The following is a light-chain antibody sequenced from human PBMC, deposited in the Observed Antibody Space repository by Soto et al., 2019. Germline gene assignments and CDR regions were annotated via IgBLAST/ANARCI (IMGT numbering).Light chain of an antibody. CDR2: DAS. V-gene: IGKV3-11*01. J-gene: IGKJ5*01. CDR3: QQRSSAIT. Sequence: EIVLTQSPATLSLSPGERATLSCRASQSVGSYLAWYQQKPGQAPRLLIYDASNRATGIPARFSGSGSGTDFTLTISSLQSEDFAVYYCQQRSSAITFGQGTRREIK. CDR1: QSVGSY.